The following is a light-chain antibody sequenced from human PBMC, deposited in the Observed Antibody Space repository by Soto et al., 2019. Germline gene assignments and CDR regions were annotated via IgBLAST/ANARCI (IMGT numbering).Light chain of an antibody. CDR1: SSDIGTYNY. V-gene: IGLV2-14*01. CDR2: EVI. J-gene: IGLJ2*01. CDR3: RSYTSNTIRAV. Sequence: QSALTQPASVSGSAGQSITISCTGTSSDIGTYNYVSWYQHHPGKAPKLIIYEVINRPSGVSHRFSGSKSGNTASLTISGLQAEDEADYYCRSYTSNTIRAVFGGGTKLTVL.